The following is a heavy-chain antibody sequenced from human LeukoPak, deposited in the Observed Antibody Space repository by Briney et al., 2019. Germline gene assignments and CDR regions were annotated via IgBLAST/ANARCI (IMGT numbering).Heavy chain of an antibody. V-gene: IGHV4-39*01. CDR2: VSYSGTT. Sequence: MASETLSLTCTVSGGSISGSSYFWGWIRQTPGNGLEWIGSVSYSGTTYYNPSLKSRLTISVDTSKNQFSLKLSSVTAADTAVYFCARHGWVVWGELWGGFDYWGQGTLVAVSS. CDR1: GGSISGSSYF. D-gene: IGHD3-16*01. J-gene: IGHJ4*02. CDR3: ARHGWVVWGELWGGFDY.